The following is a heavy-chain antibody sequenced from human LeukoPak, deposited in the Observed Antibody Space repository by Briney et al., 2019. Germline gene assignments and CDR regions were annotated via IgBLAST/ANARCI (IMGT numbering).Heavy chain of an antibody. Sequence: ASVKVSCKASGYTFTSYGISWVRQAPGQGLEWMGWISAYNGNTNYAQKLQGRVTMTTDTSTSTAYMELRSLRSDDTAVYYCARAQLLWFGELSWRAFDIWGQGTVVTVSS. CDR2: ISAYNGNT. CDR3: ARAQLLWFGELSWRAFDI. CDR1: GYTFTSYG. V-gene: IGHV1-18*01. D-gene: IGHD3-10*01. J-gene: IGHJ3*02.